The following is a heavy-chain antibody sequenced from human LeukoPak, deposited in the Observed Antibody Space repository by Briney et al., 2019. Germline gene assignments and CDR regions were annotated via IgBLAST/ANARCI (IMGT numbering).Heavy chain of an antibody. CDR1: GGSINNYY. CDR2: IQYGGRT. V-gene: IGHV4-59*01. CDR3: ARDFFGDFDH. D-gene: IGHD2/OR15-2a*01. Sequence: PSETLSLTCTVSGGSINNYYWSWIRQPPGKGLEWIGYIQYGGRTYYSPSLKSRVTISMDLSKIQFSLKMNSVTAAYTAVYYCARDFFGDFDHWGQGILVTVSS. J-gene: IGHJ4*02.